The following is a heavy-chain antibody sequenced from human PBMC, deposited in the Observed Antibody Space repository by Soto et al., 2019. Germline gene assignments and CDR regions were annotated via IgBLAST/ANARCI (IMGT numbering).Heavy chain of an antibody. V-gene: IGHV3-21*01. Sequence: EVQLLESGGGLVKPGGSLRLSWEGTGFIIRDYSMNGVRQAAGKGLLWVASIDNSGHYVFYAGPLKGRVTISRDNANNSLFLHLRGLRADDTAVYFCVRADYGAYWGQGPLVAVSS. J-gene: IGHJ4*02. D-gene: IGHD4-17*01. CDR1: GFIIRDYS. CDR2: IDNSGHYV. CDR3: VRADYGAY.